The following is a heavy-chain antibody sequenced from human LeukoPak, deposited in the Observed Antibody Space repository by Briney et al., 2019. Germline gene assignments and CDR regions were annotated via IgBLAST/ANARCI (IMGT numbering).Heavy chain of an antibody. CDR3: ARGGSLYRIDY. CDR1: GYTFTSYG. J-gene: IGHJ4*02. CDR2: ISAYNGNT. D-gene: IGHD3-16*02. V-gene: IGHV1-18*01. Sequence: ASVKVSCKASGYTFTSYGISWVRQAPGQGLEWMGWISAYNGNTNYAQNLRSRVTMTTDTSTNTAYMELRSLRSDDTAVYYCARGGSLYRIDYWGQGTLVTVSS.